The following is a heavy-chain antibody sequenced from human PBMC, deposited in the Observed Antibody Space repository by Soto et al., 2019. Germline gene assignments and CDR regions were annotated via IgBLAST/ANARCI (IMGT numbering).Heavy chain of an antibody. V-gene: IGHV6-1*01. J-gene: IGHJ4*02. CDR2: TYYRSQWSRWYN. D-gene: IGHD6-25*01. Sequence: PSQTLSLTCAISGDSVSSNSVAWTWIRQSPSRGLEWLGRTYYRSQWSRWYNGYAVSVKSRITINAGTSKNQFSLQLNSVTPDDTALYYWGTEFRSGDIFFHYWGQRPLVPVSS. CDR3: GTEFRSGDIFFHY. CDR1: GDSVSSNSVA.